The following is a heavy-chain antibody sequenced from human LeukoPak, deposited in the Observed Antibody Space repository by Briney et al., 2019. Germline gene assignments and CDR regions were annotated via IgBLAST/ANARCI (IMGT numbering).Heavy chain of an antibody. CDR2: IIPIFGTA. CDR3: ARTYCGGDCYNCFDY. Sequence: SVKVSCKASGGTFSSYGISWVRQAPGQGLEWMGGIIPIFGTANYAQKFQGRVTITTDESTSTAYMELSSLRSEDTAVYYCARTYCGGDCYNCFDYWGQGTLVTVSS. J-gene: IGHJ4*02. V-gene: IGHV1-69*05. CDR1: GGTFSSYG. D-gene: IGHD2-21*02.